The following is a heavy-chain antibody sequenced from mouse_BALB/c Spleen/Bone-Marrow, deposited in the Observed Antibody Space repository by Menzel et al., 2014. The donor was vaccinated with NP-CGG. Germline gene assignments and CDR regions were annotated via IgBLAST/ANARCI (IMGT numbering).Heavy chain of an antibody. CDR3: TRSLYGNYVMDF. CDR1: GYTFTDYE. D-gene: IGHD2-1*01. V-gene: IGHV1-15*01. Sequence: QVQLQQSGAELVRPGASVALSCKASGYTFTDYEMHWVKQTPVHGLEWIGAIDPETGGTAYNQKFKGKATLTADKSSSTASMELRSLTSEDSAVYYCTRSLYGNYVMDFWGQGTSVTVSS. CDR2: IDPETGGT. J-gene: IGHJ4*01.